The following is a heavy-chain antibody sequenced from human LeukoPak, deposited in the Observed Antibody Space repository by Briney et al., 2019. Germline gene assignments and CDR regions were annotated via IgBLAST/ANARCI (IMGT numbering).Heavy chain of an antibody. J-gene: IGHJ6*04. V-gene: IGHV3-48*03. CDR1: GFTFSSYE. D-gene: IGHD3-10*02. CDR3: AELGITMIGGV. Sequence: GGSLRLSCAASGFTFSSYEMNWVRQAPGKGLEWVSYVSSSGSTIYYADSVKGRFTISRDSAKNSLYLQMNSLRAEDTAVYYCAELGITMIGGVWGKGTTVTISS. CDR2: VSSSGSTI.